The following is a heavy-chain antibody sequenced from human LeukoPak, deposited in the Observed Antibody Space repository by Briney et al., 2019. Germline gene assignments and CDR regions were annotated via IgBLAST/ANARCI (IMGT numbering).Heavy chain of an antibody. Sequence: ASVKVSCKASGYTFTSYYMHWVRQAPGQGLEWMGIINPSGGSTSYAQKFQGRVTMTRDTSTSTVYMELSSLRSEDTAVYYCARDAMIVVVITTEAAFDIWGQGTMVTVSS. CDR2: INPSGGST. D-gene: IGHD3-22*01. CDR3: ARDAMIVVVITTEAAFDI. V-gene: IGHV1-46*01. J-gene: IGHJ3*02. CDR1: GYTFTSYY.